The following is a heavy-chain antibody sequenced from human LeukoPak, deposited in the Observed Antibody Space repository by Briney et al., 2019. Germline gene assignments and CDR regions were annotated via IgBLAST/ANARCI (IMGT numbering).Heavy chain of an antibody. D-gene: IGHD5-24*01. Sequence: GGSLRLSCAASGFTVSSNYMSWVRQAPGKGLEWVSVIYSGGSTYYADSVKGRFTISRDNSKNTLYLQMNSLRAEDTAVYYCAREMATGHYHDAFDMSGQARMVSVSS. CDR1: GFTVSSNY. V-gene: IGHV3-66*01. CDR3: AREMATGHYHDAFDM. CDR2: IYSGGST. J-gene: IGHJ3*02.